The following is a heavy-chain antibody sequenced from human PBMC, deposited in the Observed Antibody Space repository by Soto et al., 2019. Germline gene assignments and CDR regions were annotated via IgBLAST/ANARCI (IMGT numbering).Heavy chain of an antibody. CDR1: WFSLSTSGVG. CDR3: AHCRGGVASF. Sequence: SGPTLVNPTQTLTLTCTFSWFSLSTSGVGVGWIRQPPGKALEWLGIIYWDDDKRYSPSLKSRVTITKDTFKNQVVLRMTKMDPVDTATYFCAHCRGGVASFWGQGTLVTASS. CDR2: IYWDDDK. D-gene: IGHD3-16*01. V-gene: IGHV2-5*02. J-gene: IGHJ4*02.